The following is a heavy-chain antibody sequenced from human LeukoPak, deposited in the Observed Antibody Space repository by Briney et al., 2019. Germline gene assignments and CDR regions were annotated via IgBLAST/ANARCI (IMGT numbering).Heavy chain of an antibody. V-gene: IGHV3-48*01. CDR1: GFTFSSHS. CDR3: AKDYGSGDSSPYPFDN. Sequence: SGGSLRLSCAASGFTFSSHSMNWVRQAPGKGLEWVSYISSSSSTIYYADSVKGRFTISRDNAKNSLYLQMDSLRAEDTAVYYCAKDYGSGDSSPYPFDNWGQGTLVTVSS. D-gene: IGHD3-10*01. CDR2: ISSSSSTI. J-gene: IGHJ4*02.